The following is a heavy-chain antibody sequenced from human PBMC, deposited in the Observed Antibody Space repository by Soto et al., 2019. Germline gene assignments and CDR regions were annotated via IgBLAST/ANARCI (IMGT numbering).Heavy chain of an antibody. J-gene: IGHJ4*02. Sequence: GSLRLSCVDYGFPFNNYGINWVRQAQGKGLEWVSTVSKSDYTYYSDLVKGRFTISRDNAKNTVSLQMNTLRAEDTAVYFCAREDSIIIPAVSDFWGQGTLVTVSS. V-gene: IGHV3-21*04. CDR2: VSKSDYT. CDR3: AREDSIIIPAVSDF. D-gene: IGHD2-2*01. CDR1: GFPFNNYG.